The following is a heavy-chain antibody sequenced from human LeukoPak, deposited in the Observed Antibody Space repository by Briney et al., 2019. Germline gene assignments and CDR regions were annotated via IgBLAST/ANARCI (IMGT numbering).Heavy chain of an antibody. V-gene: IGHV1-46*01. CDR3: ARGGIAAAGKGRYNWFDP. D-gene: IGHD6-13*01. CDR1: GYTFTSYY. J-gene: IGHJ5*02. Sequence: ASVTVSCKASGYTFTSYYMHWVRQAPGQGVEGMGIINPSGGSTSYAQKFQGRVTMTRDTSTSTVYMELSSLRSEDTAVYYCARGGIAAAGKGRYNWFDPWGQGTLVTVSS. CDR2: INPSGGST.